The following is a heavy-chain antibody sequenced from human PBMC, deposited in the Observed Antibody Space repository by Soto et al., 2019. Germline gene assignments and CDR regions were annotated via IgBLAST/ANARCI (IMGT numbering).Heavy chain of an antibody. Sequence: QVQLVQSGAEVKKPGSSVKVSCKASGGTFSSYTISWVRQAPGQGLEWMGRIIPILGIANYAQKFQGRVTTTAXXSXSXXHMCPSSLNSQDTAVYYCARYTPNTVTRYYYGMDVWGQGTTVTVSS. V-gene: IGHV1-69*02. D-gene: IGHD4-17*01. J-gene: IGHJ6*02. CDR3: ARYTPNTVTRYYYGMDV. CDR1: GGTFSSYT. CDR2: IIPILGIA.